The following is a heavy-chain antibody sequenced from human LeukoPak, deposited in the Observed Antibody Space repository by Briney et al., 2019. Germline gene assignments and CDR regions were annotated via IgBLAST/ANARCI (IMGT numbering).Heavy chain of an antibody. D-gene: IGHD1/OR15-1a*01. J-gene: IGHJ6*03. CDR2: ISGSGGST. Sequence: GGSLRLSCAASGFTFSSYAMSWVRQAPGKGLDWVSAISGSGGSTYYAESVKGRFTISRDNSKNTLDLQMNSLRAEDTAVYYCAKPITGRTGYYYMDVWGKGTTVTVSS. CDR3: AKPITGRTGYYYMDV. CDR1: GFTFSSYA. V-gene: IGHV3-23*01.